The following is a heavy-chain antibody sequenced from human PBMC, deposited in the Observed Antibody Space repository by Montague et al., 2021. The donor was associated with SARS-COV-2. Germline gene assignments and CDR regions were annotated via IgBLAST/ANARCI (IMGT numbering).Heavy chain of an antibody. CDR1: GGSISSYY. CDR2: IYYSGST. Sequence: SETLSLTCTVSGGSISSYYWSWIRQPPGKGLEWIGYIYYSGSTNYNPSLKGRVTISVDTSKNRFSLKLSSVTAADTAVYYCARGIFTIPFIPAHYYMDVWGKGTTVTVSS. CDR3: ARGIFTIPFIPAHYYMDV. V-gene: IGHV4-59*01. J-gene: IGHJ6*03. D-gene: IGHD3-3*01.